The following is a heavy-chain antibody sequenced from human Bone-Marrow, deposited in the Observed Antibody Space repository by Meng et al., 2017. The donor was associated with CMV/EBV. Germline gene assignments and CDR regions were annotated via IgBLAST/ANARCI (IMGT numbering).Heavy chain of an antibody. CDR2: IIPILGIA. Sequence: SVKVSCKASGGTFSSYAISWVRQAPGQGLEWMGGIIPILGIANYAQKFQGRVTMTTDTSTSTAYMELRSLRSDDTAVYYCARQQGLLTGYYPFDYWGQGTLVTVSS. CDR3: ARQQGLLTGYYPFDY. CDR1: GGTFSSYA. J-gene: IGHJ4*02. V-gene: IGHV1-69*10. D-gene: IGHD3-9*01.